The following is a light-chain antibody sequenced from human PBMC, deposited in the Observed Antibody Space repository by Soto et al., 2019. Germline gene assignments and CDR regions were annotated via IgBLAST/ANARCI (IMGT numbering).Light chain of an antibody. CDR2: WAS. CDR1: QSVLYSSNNKNY. V-gene: IGKV4-1*01. J-gene: IGKJ2*01. Sequence: DIVMIQSPDSLAVSLGDRATINCNSSQSVLYSSNNKNYLAWYQQKPGQPPKLLIYWASTRESGVPDRFSGSGSGTDFTLTINNLQAEDVAVYFCQQYSTAPRTFGQGTKLEIK. CDR3: QQYSTAPRT.